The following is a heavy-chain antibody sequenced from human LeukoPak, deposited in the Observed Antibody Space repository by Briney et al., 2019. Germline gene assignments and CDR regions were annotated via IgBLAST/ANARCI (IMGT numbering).Heavy chain of an antibody. V-gene: IGHV3-30-3*01. CDR3: AREGNWNDGDAFDI. CDR2: ISYDGSNK. D-gene: IGHD1-20*01. CDR1: GFTFSSYA. Sequence: GGSLRLSCAASGFTFSSYAMHWVRQAPGKGLEWVAVISYDGSNKYYADSVKGRFTISRDNSKNTLYLQMNSLRAEDTAVYYCAREGNWNDGDAFDIWGQGTMVTVSS. J-gene: IGHJ3*02.